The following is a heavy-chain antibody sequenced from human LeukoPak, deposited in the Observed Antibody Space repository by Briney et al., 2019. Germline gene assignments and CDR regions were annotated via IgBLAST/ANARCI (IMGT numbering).Heavy chain of an antibody. CDR2: ITPIFGTA. J-gene: IGHJ4*02. D-gene: IGHD3-22*01. CDR1: GGTLSRFT. Sequence: SVKVSCKASGGTLSRFTTSWVRQAPGQGFEWMGGITPIFGTANFAQKLQGRVSITADESTSTAFMELSSLRSEDTAVYYCAREWGLESSGYYYAYWGQGTLVTVSS. CDR3: AREWGLESSGYYYAY. V-gene: IGHV1-69*13.